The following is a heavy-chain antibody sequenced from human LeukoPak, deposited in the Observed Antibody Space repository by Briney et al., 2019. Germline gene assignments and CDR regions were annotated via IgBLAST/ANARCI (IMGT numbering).Heavy chain of an antibody. J-gene: IGHJ3*02. Sequence: PSETLSLTCTVSDGSISSYYWSWIRQPPGKVLEWIGYIYYIGSTNYNPSLKTRVTISVDTSKNQFSLKLSSVTAADTAVYYCARNLVGATLDWAFDIWGQGTMVTVSS. CDR1: DGSISSYY. CDR2: IYYIGST. D-gene: IGHD1-26*01. V-gene: IGHV4-59*01. CDR3: ARNLVGATLDWAFDI.